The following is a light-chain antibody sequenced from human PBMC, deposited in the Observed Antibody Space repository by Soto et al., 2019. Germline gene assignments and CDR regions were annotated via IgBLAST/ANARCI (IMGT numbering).Light chain of an antibody. CDR3: SSYTSSSTVV. CDR1: SSDVGGYNY. CDR2: EVS. V-gene: IGLV2-14*01. J-gene: IGLJ2*01. Sequence: QAVRTEPASVAGSAGQSITISCTGTSSDVGGYNYVSWYQQHPGKAPKLMIYEVSNRPSGVSNRFSGSKSGNTASLTISGLQAEDEADYYCSSYTSSSTVVFGGGTKVTVL.